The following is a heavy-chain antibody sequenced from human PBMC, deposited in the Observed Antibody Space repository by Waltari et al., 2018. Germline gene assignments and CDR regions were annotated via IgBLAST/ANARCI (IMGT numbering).Heavy chain of an antibody. CDR3: ASQAPTGVVINRAVRYYFDY. D-gene: IGHD3-3*01. J-gene: IGHJ4*02. CDR2: IYTSGST. CDR1: GGSISSGSYY. V-gene: IGHV4-61*09. Sequence: QVQLQESGPGLVKPSQTLSLTCTVSGGSISSGSYYWSCIRQPAGQGLEWIGYIYTSGSTNYNPSLKSRVTISVDTSKNQFSLKLSSVTAADTAVYYCASQAPTGVVINRAVRYYFDYWGQGTLVTVSS.